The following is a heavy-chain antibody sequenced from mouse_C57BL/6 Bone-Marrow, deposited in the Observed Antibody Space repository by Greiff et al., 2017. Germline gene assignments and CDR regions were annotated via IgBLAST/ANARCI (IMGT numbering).Heavy chain of an antibody. CDR2: IDPSDSYT. CDR1: GYTFTSYW. D-gene: IGHD3-1*01. CDR3: ARSGSTTGFAY. J-gene: IGHJ3*01. V-gene: IGHV1-69*01. Sequence: QVQLKESGAELVMPGASVKLSCKASGYTFTSYWMHWVKQRPGQGLEWIGEIDPSDSYTNYNQKFKGNSTLTVDKSSSTAYMQLSSLTSEDSAVYYCARSGSTTGFAYWGQGTLVTVSA.